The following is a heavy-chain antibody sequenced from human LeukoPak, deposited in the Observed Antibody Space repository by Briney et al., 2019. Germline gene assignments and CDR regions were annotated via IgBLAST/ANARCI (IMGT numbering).Heavy chain of an antibody. CDR3: ARGDLVGATLFDY. V-gene: IGHV4-59*12. D-gene: IGHD1-26*01. CDR1: GGSISSYY. J-gene: IGHJ4*02. Sequence: KPSETLSLTCTVSGGSISSYYWSWIRQPPGKGLEWIGYIYYSGSTNYNPSLKSRVTISVDTSKNQFSLKLSSVTAADTAVYYCARGDLVGATLFDYWGQGTLVTVSS. CDR2: IYYSGST.